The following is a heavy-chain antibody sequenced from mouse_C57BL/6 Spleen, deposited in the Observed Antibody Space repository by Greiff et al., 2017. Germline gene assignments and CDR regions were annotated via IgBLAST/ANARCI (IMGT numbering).Heavy chain of an antibody. CDR3: ARWGDGSSYSYYFDY. D-gene: IGHD1-1*01. V-gene: IGHV14-3*01. Sequence: VQLQQSVAELVRPGASVKLSCTASGFNIKNTYMHWVKQRPEQGLEWIGWIDPANGNTKYAPKFPGKATITADTSSNTAYLQLSSLTSEDTAVYYCARWGDGSSYSYYFDYWGQGTTLTVSS. J-gene: IGHJ2*01. CDR1: GFNIKNTY. CDR2: IDPANGNT.